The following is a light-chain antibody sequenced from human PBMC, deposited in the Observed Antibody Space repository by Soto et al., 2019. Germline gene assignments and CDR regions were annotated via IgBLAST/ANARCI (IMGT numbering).Light chain of an antibody. CDR3: TSPTPGSLYV. J-gene: IGLJ1*01. CDR2: EVN. Sequence: QSALTQPASVSGSPGQSITVSCTGTSSDIGGYNYVSWYQHHPGKAPQLIIYEVNLRPSGVSDRFSASKSGDTASLTISGLQAGDEADYFCTSPTPGSLYVFGTGTKVTV. CDR1: SSDIGGYNY. V-gene: IGLV2-14*01.